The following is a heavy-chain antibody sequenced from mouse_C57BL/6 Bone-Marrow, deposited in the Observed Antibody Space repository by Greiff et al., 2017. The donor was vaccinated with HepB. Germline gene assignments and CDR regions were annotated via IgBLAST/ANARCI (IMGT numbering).Heavy chain of an antibody. J-gene: IGHJ3*01. CDR2: INPNNGGT. V-gene: IGHV1-26*01. D-gene: IGHD2-4*01. CDR1: GYTFTDYY. Sequence: VQLQQSGPELVKPGASVKISCKASGYTFTDYYMNWVKQSHGKSLEWIGDINPNNGGTSYNQKFKGKATLTVDKSSSTAYMELRSLTSEDSAVYYCARFRLDYDYTWFAYWGQGTLVTVSA. CDR3: ARFRLDYDYTWFAY.